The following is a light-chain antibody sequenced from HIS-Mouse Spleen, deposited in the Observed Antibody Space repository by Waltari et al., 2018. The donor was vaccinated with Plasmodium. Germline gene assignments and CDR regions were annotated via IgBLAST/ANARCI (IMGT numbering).Light chain of an antibody. Sequence: QSALTQPRSVSGSPGQSVTISCTVTSSDAGGYNYVSWYQQHPGKAPKLMIYDVSKRPSGVPDRFSGSKSGNTASLTISGLQAEDEADYYCCSYAGSYTYVFGTGTKVTVL. V-gene: IGLV2-11*01. CDR3: CSYAGSYTYV. CDR1: SSDAGGYNY. J-gene: IGLJ1*01. CDR2: DVS.